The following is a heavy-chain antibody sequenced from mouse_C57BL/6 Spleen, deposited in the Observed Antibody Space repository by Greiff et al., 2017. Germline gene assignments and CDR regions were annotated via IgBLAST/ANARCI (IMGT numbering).Heavy chain of an antibody. CDR2: INPSNGGT. J-gene: IGHJ2*01. CDR1: GYTFTSYW. CDR3: ARGGYYDYPYYFDY. Sequence: QVQLQQPGTELVKPGASVKLSCKASGYTFTSYWMHWVKQRPGQGLEWIGNINPSNGGTNYNEKFKSKATLTGDKSSSTAYMQLSSLTSEDSAVYYCARGGYYDYPYYFDYWGQGTTLTVSS. D-gene: IGHD2-4*01. V-gene: IGHV1-53*01.